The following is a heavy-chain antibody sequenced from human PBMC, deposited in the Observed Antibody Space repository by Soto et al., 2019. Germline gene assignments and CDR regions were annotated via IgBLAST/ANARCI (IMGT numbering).Heavy chain of an antibody. Sequence: EVQLLESGGGLVQPGGSLRLSCAASGFTFSSYAMSWVRQAPGKGLEWVSAISGSGGSTYYADSVKGRFTISRDNSKNTLYLQMNSLRAADTAVDYCAKDRIAVAGGASDYWGQGALVTVSS. CDR2: ISGSGGST. CDR1: GFTFSSYA. D-gene: IGHD6-19*01. V-gene: IGHV3-23*01. J-gene: IGHJ4*02. CDR3: AKDRIAVAGGASDY.